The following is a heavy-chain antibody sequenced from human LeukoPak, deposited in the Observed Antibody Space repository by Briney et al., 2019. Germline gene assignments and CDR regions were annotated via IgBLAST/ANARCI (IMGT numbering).Heavy chain of an antibody. D-gene: IGHD6-13*01. J-gene: IGHJ6*04. CDR1: GFTFSSYE. CDR2: ISSSGSTI. Sequence: GVSLRLSCAASGFTFSSYEMNWVRQSPGKGLEWVSYISSSGSTIYYADSVKGRFTISRDNAKNSLYLQMNSLRAEDTAVYYCARDSMYSSSGGDYYYYGMDVWGKGTTVTVSS. CDR3: ARDSMYSSSGGDYYYYGMDV. V-gene: IGHV3-48*03.